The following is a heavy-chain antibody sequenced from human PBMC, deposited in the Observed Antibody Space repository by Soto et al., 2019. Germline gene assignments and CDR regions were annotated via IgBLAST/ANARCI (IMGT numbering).Heavy chain of an antibody. CDR3: ARAISSGWYRRVWFDP. CDR2: IYYSGST. V-gene: IGHV4-59*01. J-gene: IGHJ5*02. CDR1: GGSISSYY. D-gene: IGHD6-19*01. Sequence: SETLSLTCTVSGGSISSYYWSWIRQPPGKGLEWIGYIYYSGSTNYNPSLKSRVTISVDTSKNQFSLKLSSVTAADTAVYYCARAISSGWYRRVWFDPWGQGTLVTVSS.